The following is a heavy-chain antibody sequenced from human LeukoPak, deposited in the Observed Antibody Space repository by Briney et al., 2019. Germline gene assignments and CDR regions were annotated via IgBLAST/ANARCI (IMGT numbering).Heavy chain of an antibody. CDR2: IYPGDSDT. J-gene: IGHJ4*02. V-gene: IGHV5-51*01. CDR1: GYSFTSYW. CDR3: ARQRYCSGGSCYLYYFDY. Sequence: GESLKISCQGSGYSFTSYWIGWVRQMPGKGLEWMGIIYPGDSDTRYSPSFQGPVTISADKSISTAYLQWSSLKASDTAMYYCARQRYCSGGSCYLYYFDYWGQGTLVTVSS. D-gene: IGHD2-15*01.